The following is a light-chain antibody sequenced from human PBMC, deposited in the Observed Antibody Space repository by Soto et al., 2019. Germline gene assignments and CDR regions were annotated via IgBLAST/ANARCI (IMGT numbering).Light chain of an antibody. CDR3: QQRSNWPPVT. V-gene: IGKV3-11*01. J-gene: IGKJ4*01. Sequence: EIVLTQSPATLSLSPGERATLSCRASQSINRHLAWYRQKPGQAPRLLIYDASNRATGIPDRFSGSGSGTDFTLTISRLEPEDFGVYYCQQRSNWPPVTFGGGTKVDIK. CDR1: QSINRH. CDR2: DAS.